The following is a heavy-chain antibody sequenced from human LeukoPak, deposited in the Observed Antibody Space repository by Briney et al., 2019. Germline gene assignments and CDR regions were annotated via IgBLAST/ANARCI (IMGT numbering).Heavy chain of an antibody. V-gene: IGHV4-59*01. Sequence: PSETLSLTCTVSGGSISSYYWSWIRQPPGKGLEWIGYTYYSGSTNYNPSLKSRVTISVDTSKNQFSLKLSSVTAADTAVYYCARGDGYNPYYFDYWGQGTLVTVSS. D-gene: IGHD5-24*01. CDR3: ARGDGYNPYYFDY. J-gene: IGHJ4*02. CDR1: GGSISSYY. CDR2: TYYSGST.